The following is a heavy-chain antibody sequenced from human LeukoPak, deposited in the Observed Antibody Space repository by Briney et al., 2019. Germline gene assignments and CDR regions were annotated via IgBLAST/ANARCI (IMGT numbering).Heavy chain of an antibody. Sequence: GGSLRLSCAASGFTFSSYAMHWVRQAPGKGLEWVAVISYDGSNKYYADSVKGRFTISRDNSKNTLYLQMNGLRAEDTAVYYCARAGDFWSGYPTGDAFGIWGQGTMVTVSS. CDR1: GFTFSSYA. J-gene: IGHJ3*02. V-gene: IGHV3-30-3*01. D-gene: IGHD3-3*01. CDR2: ISYDGSNK. CDR3: ARAGDFWSGYPTGDAFGI.